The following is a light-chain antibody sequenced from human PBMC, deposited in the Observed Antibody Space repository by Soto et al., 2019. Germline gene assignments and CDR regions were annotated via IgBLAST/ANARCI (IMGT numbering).Light chain of an antibody. CDR3: QSYDSTTVV. V-gene: IGLV6-57*02. Sequence: NFMLTQPHSVSESPGKTVTISCTGSRGSIASNYVQWYQQRPGSAPTTVIYEDNQRPSGVPDRFSGSIDSSSNSASLTISGLKTEDEADYYCQSYDSTTVVFGGGTKVTVL. CDR2: EDN. J-gene: IGLJ2*01. CDR1: RGSIASNY.